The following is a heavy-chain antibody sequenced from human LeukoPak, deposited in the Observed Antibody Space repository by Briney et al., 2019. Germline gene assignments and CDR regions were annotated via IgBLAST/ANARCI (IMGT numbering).Heavy chain of an antibody. J-gene: IGHJ4*02. D-gene: IGHD5-24*01. Sequence: SETLSLTCAVYGGSFSGYYWSWIRQPPGKGLEWIGEINHSGSTNYNPSLKSRVTISVDTSRNQFSLKLSSVTAADTAVYYCAREAWLQFDYWGQGTLVTVSS. CDR2: INHSGST. CDR1: GGSFSGYY. V-gene: IGHV4-34*01. CDR3: AREAWLQFDY.